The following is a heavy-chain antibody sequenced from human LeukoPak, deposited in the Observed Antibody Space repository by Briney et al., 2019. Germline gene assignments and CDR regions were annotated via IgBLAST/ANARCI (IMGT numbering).Heavy chain of an antibody. CDR2: ISPSGGST. J-gene: IGHJ3*02. CDR3: ARDLSNYYDSSGYYMTNQDAFDI. V-gene: IGHV1-46*01. CDR1: GYTFTSNY. Sequence: ASVKVSCKAFGYTFTSNYMHWVRQAPGQGPEWMGVISPSGGSTTYAQKFQGRVTLTRDMSTSTDYLELSSLRSEDTAVYYCARDLSNYYDSSGYYMTNQDAFDIWGQGTMVTVSS. D-gene: IGHD3-22*01.